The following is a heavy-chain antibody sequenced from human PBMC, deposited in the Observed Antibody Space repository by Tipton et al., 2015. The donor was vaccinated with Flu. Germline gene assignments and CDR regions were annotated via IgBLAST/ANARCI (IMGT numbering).Heavy chain of an antibody. CDR1: GFSITSGYY. CDR3: ARDWGRAVVGP. V-gene: IGHV4-38-2*02. D-gene: IGHD6-19*01. J-gene: IGHJ1*01. Sequence: GLVKPSEKLSLNCAVSGFSITSGYYWGWIRQPPGKGLEWIGTVYHRGSTYYNPSLNSRITLSMDKSGNQFSLQLSSVTAADTAVYYCARDWGRAVVGPWGQGTLATVSS. CDR2: VYHRGST.